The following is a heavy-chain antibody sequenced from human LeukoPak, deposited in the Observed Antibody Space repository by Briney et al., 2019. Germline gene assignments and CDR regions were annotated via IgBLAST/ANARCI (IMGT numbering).Heavy chain of an antibody. J-gene: IGHJ3*02. CDR1: GFTFSSYS. CDR2: FNGRSGYI. Sequence: GGSLRLSCAASGFTFSSYSMNWVRQAPGKGLEWVSSFNGRSGYIYYADSVKGRFTISRDNAKNSLYLQMNSLRAEDTAVYYCARPIVPGYYFPYDAFDIWGQGTMVTVSS. D-gene: IGHD3-22*01. CDR3: ARPIVPGYYFPYDAFDI. V-gene: IGHV3-21*06.